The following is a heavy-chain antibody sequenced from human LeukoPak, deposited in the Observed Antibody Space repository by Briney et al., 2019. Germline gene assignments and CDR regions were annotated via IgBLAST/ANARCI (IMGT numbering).Heavy chain of an antibody. CDR1: GGTFSSYA. J-gene: IGHJ4*02. Sequence: SVKVSCKASGGTFSSYAISWVRQAPGQGLEWMGGIIPIFGTANYAQKFQGRVTITTDESTSTAYMELSSLRSEDTAVYYCASNDYGDDVNFDYWGQGTLVTVSS. CDR2: IIPIFGTA. D-gene: IGHD4-17*01. CDR3: ASNDYGDDVNFDY. V-gene: IGHV1-69*05.